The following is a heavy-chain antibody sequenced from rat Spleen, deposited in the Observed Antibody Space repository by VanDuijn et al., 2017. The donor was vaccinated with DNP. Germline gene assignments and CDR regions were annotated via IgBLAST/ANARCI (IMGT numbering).Heavy chain of an antibody. CDR2: ISYNGGTP. CDR1: GFTFNDYY. CDR3: ARHRTIMPYYYSMDA. Sequence: EVLLVESDGGLVQPGRSLKLSCAVSGFTFNDYYMAWVRQAPVKGLEWVATISYNGGTPYYRDSVKGRFTISRDNAQSTLYLQMDSLRSEDTATYYCARHRTIMPYYYSMDAWGQGASVTVSS. V-gene: IGHV5-7*01. D-gene: IGHD1-12*01. J-gene: IGHJ4*01.